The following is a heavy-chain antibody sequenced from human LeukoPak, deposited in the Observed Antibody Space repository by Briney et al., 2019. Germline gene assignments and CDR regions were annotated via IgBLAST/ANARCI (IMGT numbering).Heavy chain of an antibody. D-gene: IGHD3-22*01. J-gene: IGHJ4*02. CDR3: AKGSYYDSSGSFYFDY. CDR2: ISGSGDNT. V-gene: IGHV3-23*01. CDR1: GFTFSSYA. Sequence: GVSLRLSYAASGFTFSSYAMSWLGQAPGKGLEGVLGISGSGDNTYYADSVKGRFTISRDNSKNTLYVQVNSLGTEDTAAYYCAKGSYYDSSGSFYFDYWGQGTLVTVSS.